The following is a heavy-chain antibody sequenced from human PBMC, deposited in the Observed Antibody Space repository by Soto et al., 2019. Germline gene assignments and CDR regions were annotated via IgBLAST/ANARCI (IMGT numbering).Heavy chain of an antibody. Sequence: QVQLVQSGAEVKKPGASVKVACKASGYTFTGYYMHWVRQAPGQGLEWMGWINPNSGGTNHAQKFQGGVTMTRDTSISTAYMELSRLRSDDTAVYYCARDYGSGNLNGMDVWGQGTTVTVSS. V-gene: IGHV1-2*02. CDR1: GYTFTGYY. J-gene: IGHJ6*02. CDR3: ARDYGSGNLNGMDV. CDR2: INPNSGGT. D-gene: IGHD3-10*01.